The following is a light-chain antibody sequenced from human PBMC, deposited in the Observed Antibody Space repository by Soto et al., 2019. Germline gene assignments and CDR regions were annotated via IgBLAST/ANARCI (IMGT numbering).Light chain of an antibody. CDR2: KAS. Sequence: DIPMTQSPSTLSGSVGDRVTIHCRASQSISSWLAWYQQKPGKAPKLLIYKASSLESGVPSRFSGSGSGTEFTLTICSLQPDDFATYYCQQYNSYSWTFCQGSKVDI. J-gene: IGKJ1*01. V-gene: IGKV1-5*03. CDR3: QQYNSYSWT. CDR1: QSISSW.